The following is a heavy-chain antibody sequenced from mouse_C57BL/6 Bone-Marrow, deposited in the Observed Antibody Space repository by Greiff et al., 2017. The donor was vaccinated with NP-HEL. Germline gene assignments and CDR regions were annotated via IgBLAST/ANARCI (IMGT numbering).Heavy chain of an antibody. D-gene: IGHD1-1*01. J-gene: IGHJ3*01. CDR3: ARHDTTVVATPFAY. V-gene: IGHV5-2*01. CDR1: EYEFPSHD. Sequence: EVMLVESGGGLVQPGESLKLSCESNEYEFPSHDMSWVRKTPEKRLELVAAIYSDGGSTYYPDTMERRFIISRDNTKKTLYLQMSSLRSEDTALYYCARHDTTVVATPFAYWGQGTLVTVSA. CDR2: IYSDGGST.